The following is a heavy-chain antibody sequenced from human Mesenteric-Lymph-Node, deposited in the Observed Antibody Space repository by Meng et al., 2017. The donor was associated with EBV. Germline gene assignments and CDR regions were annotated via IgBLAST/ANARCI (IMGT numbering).Heavy chain of an antibody. D-gene: IGHD2-21*02. Sequence: VMLPASGPGPVNPSGTLPLPCAVSGCSISISNWWSWVRQPPGKGLEWIGEIYHSGSTNYNPSLKSRVTISVDKSKNQFSLKLSSVTAADTAVYYCARASVVVTATPFDYWGQGTLVTVSS. CDR1: GCSISISNW. V-gene: IGHV4-4*02. CDR2: IYHSGST. CDR3: ARASVVVTATPFDY. J-gene: IGHJ4*02.